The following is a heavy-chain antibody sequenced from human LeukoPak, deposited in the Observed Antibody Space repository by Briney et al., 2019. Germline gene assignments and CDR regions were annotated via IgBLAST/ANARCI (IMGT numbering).Heavy chain of an antibody. CDR3: ARFGDEYSSSSGTY. CDR1: VGSFSGDY. CDR2: INHSGRT. V-gene: IGHV4-34*01. J-gene: IGHJ4*02. D-gene: IGHD6-6*01. Sequence: SETLSLTCAVYVGSFSGDYWSSIRQPPGKGLEWIGEINHSGRTTSNPPLKSRVPISVATSKNQFSLKLSSVTAADTAVYYCARFGDEYSSSSGTYWGQGTLVTVSS.